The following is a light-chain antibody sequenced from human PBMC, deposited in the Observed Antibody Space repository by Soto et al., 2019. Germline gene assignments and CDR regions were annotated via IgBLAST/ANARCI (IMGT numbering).Light chain of an antibody. J-gene: IGKJ1*01. CDR2: GAS. CDR1: QSVSSN. V-gene: IGKV3-15*01. Sequence: EIVMTQSPATLSVSPGERATLSCRASQSVSSNLARYKQKPGQTPSLPICGASTRATGIPARFSGSGSGTEFTLTISSLQSEDFAFYYCQQYNNWWWTFGQGTKVEIK. CDR3: QQYNNWWWT.